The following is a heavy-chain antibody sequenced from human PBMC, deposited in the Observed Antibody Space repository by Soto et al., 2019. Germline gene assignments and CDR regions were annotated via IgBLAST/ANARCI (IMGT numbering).Heavy chain of an antibody. CDR2: IYYSGST. D-gene: IGHD6-6*01. J-gene: IGHJ6*02. CDR1: GGSISSGGYY. CDR3: ARWRIAARLYGMDV. Sequence: SETLSLTCTVSGGSISSGGYYWSWIRQHPGKGLEWIGYIYYSGSTYYNPSLKSRVTISVDTSKNQFSLKLSSVTAADTAVYYCARWRIAARLYGMDVWGQGTTVTVS. V-gene: IGHV4-31*03.